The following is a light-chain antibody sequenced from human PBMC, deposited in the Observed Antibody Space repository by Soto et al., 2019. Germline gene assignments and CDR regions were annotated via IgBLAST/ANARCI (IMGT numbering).Light chain of an antibody. Sequence: EIVLTQSPGTLSLSPGERATLSCRASQSVSSSYLAWYQQKPGQAPRLLIYGASSRATCIPDRFSGSGSGTDFTLTISILEPEDFAVYYCQQYGSSLLTFGGGTKVEIK. CDR2: GAS. CDR1: QSVSSSY. J-gene: IGKJ4*01. V-gene: IGKV3-20*01. CDR3: QQYGSSLLT.